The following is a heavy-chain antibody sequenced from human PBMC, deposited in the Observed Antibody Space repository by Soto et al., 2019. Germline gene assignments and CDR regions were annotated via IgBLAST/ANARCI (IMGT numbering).Heavy chain of an antibody. D-gene: IGHD3-22*01. CDR2: IYSGGST. Sequence: GGSLRLSCAASGFTVSSNYMSWVRQAPGKGLEWVSVIYSGGSTYYADSVKGRFTISRDNSKNTLYLQMNSLRAEDTAVYYCARDRVGSGYFHWGQGTLVTVSS. J-gene: IGHJ4*02. CDR1: GFTVSSNY. CDR3: ARDRVGSGYFH. V-gene: IGHV3-53*01.